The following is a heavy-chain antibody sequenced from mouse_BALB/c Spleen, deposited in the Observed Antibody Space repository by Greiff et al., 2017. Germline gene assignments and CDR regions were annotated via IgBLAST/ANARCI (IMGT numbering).Heavy chain of an antibody. CDR2: ISSGGSYT. J-gene: IGHJ4*01. CDR1: GFTFSSYG. V-gene: IGHV5-6*01. Sequence: EVKLMESGGDLVKPGGSLKLSCAASGFTFSSYGMSWVRQTPDKRLEWVATISSGGSYTYYPDSVKGRFTISRDNAKNTLYLQMSSLKSEDTAMYYCARHGGPPYAMDYWGQGTSVTVSS. CDR3: ARHGGPPYAMDY.